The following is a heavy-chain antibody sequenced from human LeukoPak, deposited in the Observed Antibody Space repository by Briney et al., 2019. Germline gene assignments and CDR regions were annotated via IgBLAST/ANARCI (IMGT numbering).Heavy chain of an antibody. CDR1: GFTVSSTY. CDR2: FYGGGTT. D-gene: IGHD3-3*01. CDR3: GRRFAVSSGFDL. J-gene: IGHJ4*02. Sequence: GGSLRLSCAAPGFTVSSTYMTWARQPPGKGLEWVSVFYGGGTTYYADSVKGRFTISRDISKNTLYLQMSSLRDEDTAVYYCGRRFAVSSGFDLWGQGTLVTVSS. V-gene: IGHV3-66*02.